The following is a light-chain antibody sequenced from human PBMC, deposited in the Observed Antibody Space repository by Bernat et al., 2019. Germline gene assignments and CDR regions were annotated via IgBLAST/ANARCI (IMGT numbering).Light chain of an antibody. CDR1: NSDIGAYDH. CDR2: EVS. J-gene: IGLJ3*02. V-gene: IGLV2-23*02. CDR3: CSHTGGRTLWV. Sequence: QSALTQPASVSGSPGQSVTISCTGTNSDIGAYDHVSWYQQHPGKVPKLIIFEVSGRPSGVSNRFSASKSGNAASLTISGLQAEDEADYYCCSHTGGRTLWVFGGGTRLTVL.